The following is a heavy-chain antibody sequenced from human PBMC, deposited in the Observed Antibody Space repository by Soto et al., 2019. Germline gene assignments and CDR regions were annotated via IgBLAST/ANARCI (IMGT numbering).Heavy chain of an antibody. CDR1: VGSVNVYY. D-gene: IGHD3-3*01. CDR3: ATRITVFGLLIPPFDP. Sequence: SETLSVTCAVYVGSVNVYYWNWIRQPPGKGLEWIGEINHTGGTHYNPSLKSRVTMSVDTSKNQFSLRLGSVTAADTAIYYCATRITVFGLLIPPFDPWGQGTKVTVSS. CDR2: INHTGGT. J-gene: IGHJ5*02. V-gene: IGHV4-34*01.